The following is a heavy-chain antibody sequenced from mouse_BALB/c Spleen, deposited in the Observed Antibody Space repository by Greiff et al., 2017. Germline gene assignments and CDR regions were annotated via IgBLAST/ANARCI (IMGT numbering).Heavy chain of an antibody. CDR2: ISDGGSYT. Sequence: EVMLVESGGGLVKPGGSLKLSCAASGFTFSDYYMYWVRQTPEKRLEWVATISDGGSYTYYPDSVKGRFTIPRDNAKNNLYLQMSSLKSEDTAMYYCARSYDYDWAWFAYWGQGTLVTVSA. D-gene: IGHD2-4*01. CDR3: ARSYDYDWAWFAY. CDR1: GFTFSDYY. J-gene: IGHJ3*01. V-gene: IGHV5-4*02.